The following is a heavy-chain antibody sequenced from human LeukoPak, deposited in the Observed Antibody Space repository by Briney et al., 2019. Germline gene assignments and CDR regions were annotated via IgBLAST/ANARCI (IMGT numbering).Heavy chain of an antibody. D-gene: IGHD1-26*01. V-gene: IGHV4-30-2*01. Sequence: SQTLSLTCAVSGGSISSDGYSWSWIRQPPGKGLEWIGYIYHSGSTYYNPSLKSRATISVDRSKNQFSLNLSSAPAADTAVYYCARGSGGIYYGGIDYWGQGTLVIVSS. CDR3: ARGSGGIYYGGIDY. CDR1: GGSISSDGYS. J-gene: IGHJ4*02. CDR2: IYHSGST.